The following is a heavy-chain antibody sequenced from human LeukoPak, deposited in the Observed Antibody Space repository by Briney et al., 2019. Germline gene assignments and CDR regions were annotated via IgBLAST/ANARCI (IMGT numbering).Heavy chain of an antibody. CDR3: AKDHMGDYYGSGSYYIDYYFDY. V-gene: IGHV3-9*01. J-gene: IGHJ4*02. Sequence: GGSLRLSCAASGFTFSNYWIHWVRQAPGKGLEWVSGISWNSGSIAYADSVKGRFTISRDNAKNSLYLQMNSLRAEDTALYFCAKDHMGDYYGSGSYYIDYYFDYWGQGTLVTVSA. CDR1: GFTFSNYW. D-gene: IGHD3-10*01. CDR2: ISWNSGSI.